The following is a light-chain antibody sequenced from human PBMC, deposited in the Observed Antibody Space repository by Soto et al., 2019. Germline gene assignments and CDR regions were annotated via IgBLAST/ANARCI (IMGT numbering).Light chain of an antibody. CDR2: GAS. J-gene: IGKJ1*01. Sequence: EIVLTQSPGTLSLSPGEGATLSCRASQSVNSDSLAWYQQKPGQAPRLLISGASTRATGIPDRFRGSGSGTDLTLTISRLEPEDFAVYWCQQYGSSLTFGQGTKVDIK. V-gene: IGKV3-20*01. CDR3: QQYGSSLT. CDR1: QSVNSDS.